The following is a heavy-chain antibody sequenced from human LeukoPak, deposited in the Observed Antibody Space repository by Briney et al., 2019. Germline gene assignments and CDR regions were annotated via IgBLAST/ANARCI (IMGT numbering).Heavy chain of an antibody. J-gene: IGHJ4*02. Sequence: GGSLRLSCAASGFTFSDYSMNWVRQAPGMGLEWVSSISSESAHILYADSVKGRFTISRDNAKNSLYLQMNSLRAEDTAVYYCARFETVAAKPFEYWGQGALVTVSS. CDR1: GFTFSDYS. D-gene: IGHD6-19*01. V-gene: IGHV3-21*01. CDR3: ARFETVAAKPFEY. CDR2: ISSESAHI.